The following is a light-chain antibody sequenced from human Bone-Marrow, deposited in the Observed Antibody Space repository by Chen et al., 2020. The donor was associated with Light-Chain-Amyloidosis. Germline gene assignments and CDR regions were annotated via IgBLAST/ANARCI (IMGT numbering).Light chain of an antibody. CDR1: SGSIATNY. CDR2: EAD. CDR3: QSYQGSSQGV. V-gene: IGLV6-57*01. Sequence: NFMLSQPHSVSESPGKTVITACTRSSGSIATNYVQWYQKRPGSSPTTVIYEADQRPSGFPDRFSSSIDRSSNSASLPVSGLKTEDEADYYCQSYQGSSQGVFGGGTKLTVL. J-gene: IGLJ3*02.